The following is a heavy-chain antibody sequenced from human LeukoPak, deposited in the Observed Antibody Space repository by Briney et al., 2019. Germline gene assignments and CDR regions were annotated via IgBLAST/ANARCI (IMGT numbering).Heavy chain of an antibody. CDR3: ARGLIAVASYDVKERYYCYGMDV. J-gene: IGHJ6*02. CDR2: ISSSSSYI. D-gene: IGHD6-19*01. Sequence: GGSLRLSCAASGFTFSSYSMNWVRQAPGKGLEWVSSISSSSSYIYYADSVKGRFTISRDNAKNSLYLQMNSLRAEDTAVYYCARGLIAVASYDVKERYYCYGMDVWGQGTTVTVSS. V-gene: IGHV3-21*01. CDR1: GFTFSSYS.